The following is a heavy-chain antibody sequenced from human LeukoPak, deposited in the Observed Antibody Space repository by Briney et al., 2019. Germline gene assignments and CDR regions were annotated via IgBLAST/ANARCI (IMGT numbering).Heavy chain of an antibody. CDR1: GLTFSRYA. D-gene: IGHD6-13*01. CDR3: ARGRGSWYGVYFDY. CDR2: IPVSGDPT. J-gene: IGHJ4*02. V-gene: IGHV3-23*01. Sequence: GGSLRLSCAASGLTFSRYAMTWVRQAPGKGLEWVSSIPVSGDPTYYADSVRGRFTVSRDNSKNSLYLQMNSLRTEDTAVYYCARGRGSWYGVYFDYWGQGTLVTVSS.